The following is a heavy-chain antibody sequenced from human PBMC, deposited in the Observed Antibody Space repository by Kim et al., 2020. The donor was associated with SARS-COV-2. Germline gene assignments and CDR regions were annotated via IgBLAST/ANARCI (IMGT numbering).Heavy chain of an antibody. J-gene: IGHJ3*02. CDR1: GASFNDYY. D-gene: IGHD2-15*01. CDR3: ARADTSPVADMTPRSSVFDI. V-gene: IGHV4-34*01. Sequence: SETLSLTCAAFGASFNDYYWAWVRHSPGKGLEWIGEIHYSGTPNYNPSLKSRATISMDASKSQFTLRLTSATAADTAVYFCARADTSPVADMTPRSSVFDIWGQETVVSVSS. CDR2: IHYSGTP.